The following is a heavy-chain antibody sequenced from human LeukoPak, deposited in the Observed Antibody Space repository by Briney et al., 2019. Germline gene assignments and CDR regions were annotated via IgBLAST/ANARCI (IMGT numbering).Heavy chain of an antibody. Sequence: GGSLRLSCAGSGFTFSSYSMNWVRQAPGKGLEWVSSISSSSSYIYYADSVKGRFTISRDNAKNSLYLQMNSLRAEDTAVYYCARVGHGQWLVRAVYNWFDPWGQGTLVTVSS. V-gene: IGHV3-21*01. CDR2: ISSSSSYI. J-gene: IGHJ5*02. CDR3: ARVGHGQWLVRAVYNWFDP. CDR1: GFTFSSYS. D-gene: IGHD6-19*01.